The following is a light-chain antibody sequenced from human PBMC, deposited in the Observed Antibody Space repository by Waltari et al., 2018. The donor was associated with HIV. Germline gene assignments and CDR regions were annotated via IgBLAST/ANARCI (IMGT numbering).Light chain of an antibody. CDR1: QNISGNY. J-gene: IGKJ1*01. Sequence: IVLTQSHGTLSLSPGERATRSCRASQNISGNYLVWYQQKLGQAPRLLMFGAFNRPTGIPDRFSASGSGTDFTLTISRLEPDDFAVYYCQQYGASRWTFGQGTQVEIK. V-gene: IGKV3-20*01. CDR2: GAF. CDR3: QQYGASRWT.